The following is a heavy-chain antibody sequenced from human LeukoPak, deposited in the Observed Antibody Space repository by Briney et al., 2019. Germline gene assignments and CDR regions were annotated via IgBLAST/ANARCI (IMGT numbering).Heavy chain of an antibody. Sequence: GGSLRLSCAASGFTFSSYSMNWVRQAPGKGLEWVSYISSSSSTIYYADSVKGRFTISRDNAKNSLYLQMNSLRAEDTAVYYCARDSSGPFMVRGAFDYWGQGTLVTVSS. V-gene: IGHV3-48*04. J-gene: IGHJ4*02. CDR3: ARDSSGPFMVRGAFDY. CDR1: GFTFSSYS. D-gene: IGHD3-10*01. CDR2: ISSSSSTI.